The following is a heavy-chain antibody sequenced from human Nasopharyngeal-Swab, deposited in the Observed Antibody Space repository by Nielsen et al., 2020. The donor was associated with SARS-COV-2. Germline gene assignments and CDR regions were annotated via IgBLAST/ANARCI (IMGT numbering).Heavy chain of an antibody. CDR1: GSPFSNYT. V-gene: IGHV3-21*01. J-gene: IGHJ4*02. Sequence: GGSLRLSCAASGSPFSNYTMTWVRQAPGKGLEWVSSITSIGGYIHYADSVKGHFTISRDDAKNSLYLQMNRLRVEDTAVYYCARDGGLTGFNFWGQGTLVTVSS. CDR3: ARDGGLTGFNF. CDR2: ITSIGGYI. D-gene: IGHD3-9*01.